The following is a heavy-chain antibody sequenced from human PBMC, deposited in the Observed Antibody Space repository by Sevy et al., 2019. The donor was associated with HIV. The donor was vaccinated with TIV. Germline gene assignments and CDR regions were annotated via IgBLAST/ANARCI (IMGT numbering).Heavy chain of an antibody. Sequence: GGSLRLSCAASGLTFSSYAMSWVRQAPGKGLEWVSPISGSGGSTYYADSVKGRFTISRDNSKNTLYLQMNSLRAEDTAVYYCAKSPRLTIAVAGSWDYWGQGTLVTVSS. CDR3: AKSPRLTIAVAGSWDY. J-gene: IGHJ4*02. CDR2: ISGSGGST. CDR1: GLTFSSYA. V-gene: IGHV3-23*01. D-gene: IGHD6-19*01.